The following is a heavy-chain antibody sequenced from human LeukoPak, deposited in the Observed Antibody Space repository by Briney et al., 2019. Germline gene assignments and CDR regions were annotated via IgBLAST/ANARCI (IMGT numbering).Heavy chain of an antibody. CDR2: IYYIRNT. J-gene: IGHJ4*02. V-gene: IGHV4-61*08. Sequence: PSETLSLTCTVSGGSVGSAGYYWSWIRQPPGGGLEWIGYIYYIRNTNYNPSLKNRVTMSLDPSKNQFFLKLNSVTAADTAVYYCARTQSQSGSYRYYFGYWGQGTLVTVSS. CDR3: ARTQSQSGSYRYYFGY. CDR1: GGSVGSAGYY. D-gene: IGHD1-26*01.